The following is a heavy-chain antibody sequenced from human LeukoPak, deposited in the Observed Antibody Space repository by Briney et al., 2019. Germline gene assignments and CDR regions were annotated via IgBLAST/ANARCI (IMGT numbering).Heavy chain of an antibody. Sequence: GASVKVSCKASGYTFTGYYMHWVRQAPGQGLEWMGWIHPISGGTKYAPRFQGRVTMTGDTSTSTAYMELTRLRSDDTAVYYCGRDLSGDIGSYFDYWGQGSLVTVSS. D-gene: IGHD2-15*01. CDR2: IHPISGGT. J-gene: IGHJ4*02. CDR1: GYTFTGYY. V-gene: IGHV1-2*02. CDR3: GRDLSGDIGSYFDY.